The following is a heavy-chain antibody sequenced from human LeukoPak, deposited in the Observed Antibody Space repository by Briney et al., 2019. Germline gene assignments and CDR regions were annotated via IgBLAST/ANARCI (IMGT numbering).Heavy chain of an antibody. D-gene: IGHD5-24*01. CDR1: GGSISSYY. CDR3: ARVTLHSLTIYFDY. Sequence: SETLSLTCTVSGGSISSYYWSWIRQPPGKGLEWIGYIYYSGSTNYNPSLKSRVTISVDTSKNQFSLKLSSVTAADTAVYYCARVTLHSLTIYFDYWGQGTLVTVSS. CDR2: IYYSGST. V-gene: IGHV4-59*01. J-gene: IGHJ4*02.